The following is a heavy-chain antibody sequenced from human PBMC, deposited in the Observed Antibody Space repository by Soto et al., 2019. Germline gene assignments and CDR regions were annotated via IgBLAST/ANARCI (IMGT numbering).Heavy chain of an antibody. D-gene: IGHD5-12*01. CDR3: ARGIEATPSLKYGMDV. CDR1: GYSFTSYW. CDR2: IYPGDSDT. Sequence: PGESLKISCKGSGYSFTSYWIGWVRQMPGKGLEWMGIIYPGDSDTRYSPSFQGQVTISADKSISTAYLQWSSLEASDTAMYYCARGIEATPSLKYGMDVWGQGTTVTVSS. J-gene: IGHJ6*02. V-gene: IGHV5-51*01.